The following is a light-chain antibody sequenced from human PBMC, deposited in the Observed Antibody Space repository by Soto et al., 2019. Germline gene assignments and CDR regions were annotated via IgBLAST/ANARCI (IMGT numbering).Light chain of an antibody. Sequence: DIQMTQSPSSLSASVGDRVTINCRASQSISSSLNWYQQKPGKAPKVLIYAASSLQSGVPSRFSGRGSGTDFTLTISSLQLEDVVNYYCQQTYSTPYTFGQGTKLEIK. CDR3: QQTYSTPYT. J-gene: IGKJ2*01. V-gene: IGKV1-39*01. CDR2: AAS. CDR1: QSISSS.